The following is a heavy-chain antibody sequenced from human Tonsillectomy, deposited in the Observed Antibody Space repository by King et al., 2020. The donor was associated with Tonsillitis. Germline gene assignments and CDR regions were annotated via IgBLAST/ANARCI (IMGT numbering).Heavy chain of an antibody. CDR3: AKGGSGWLGNWYFDL. CDR2: IRYDGSNK. Sequence: VQLVESGGGVVQPGGSLRLSCAASGFTFSSYGMHWVRQAPGKGLEWVAFIRYDGSNKYYADSVKGRFTISRDNSKNTLYLQMNSLRAEDTAVYYCAKGGSGWLGNWYFDLWGRGTLVTVSS. CDR1: GFTFSSYG. V-gene: IGHV3-30*02. D-gene: IGHD6-19*01. J-gene: IGHJ2*01.